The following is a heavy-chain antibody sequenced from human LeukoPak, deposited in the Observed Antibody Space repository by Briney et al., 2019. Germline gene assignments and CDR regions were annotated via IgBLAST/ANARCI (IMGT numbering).Heavy chain of an antibody. CDR2: ISGSGGST. CDR1: GFTFSSYA. D-gene: IGHD3-3*01. Sequence: PGGSLRLSCAASGFTFSSYAMSWVRQAPGKGLEWVSAISGSGGSTYYADSVKGRFTISRDNSKNTLYLQMNSLRAEDTAVYYCAKDRPQSDFWGGHSGYMDVWGKGTTVTVSS. CDR3: AKDRPQSDFWGGHSGYMDV. V-gene: IGHV3-23*01. J-gene: IGHJ6*03.